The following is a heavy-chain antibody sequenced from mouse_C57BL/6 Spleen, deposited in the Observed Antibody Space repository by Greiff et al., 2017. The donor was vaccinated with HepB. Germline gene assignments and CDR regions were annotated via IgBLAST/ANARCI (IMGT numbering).Heavy chain of an antibody. D-gene: IGHD1-1*01. Sequence: QVQLQQSGAELVRPGASVTLSCKASGYTFTDYEMHWVKQTPVHGLEWIGAIDPETGGTAYNQKFKGKAILTADKSSSTAYMELRSLTSEDSAVYYCTRHYCSSYAYAMDYWGQGTSVTVSS. CDR1: GYTFTDYE. CDR2: IDPETGGT. J-gene: IGHJ4*01. CDR3: TRHYCSSYAYAMDY. V-gene: IGHV1-15*01.